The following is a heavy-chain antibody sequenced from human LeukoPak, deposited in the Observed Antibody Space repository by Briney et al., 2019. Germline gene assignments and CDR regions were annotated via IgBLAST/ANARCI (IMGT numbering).Heavy chain of an antibody. D-gene: IGHD3-10*01. CDR2: INPNSGGT. CDR1: GYTFTGYD. V-gene: IGHV1-2*02. J-gene: IGHJ5*02. Sequence: ASVKLSCTASGYTFTGYDMHWVRQAPGQGLEWMGWINPNSGGTNYAQKFQGRVTMTRDTSISTAYLELSRLRSDDTAVYYCAREGITMVRGVRSWFDPWGQGTLVTVSS. CDR3: AREGITMVRGVRSWFDP.